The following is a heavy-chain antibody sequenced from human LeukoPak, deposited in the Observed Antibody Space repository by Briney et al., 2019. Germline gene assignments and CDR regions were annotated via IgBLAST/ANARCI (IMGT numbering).Heavy chain of an antibody. V-gene: IGHV4-4*07. J-gene: IGHJ5*02. CDR2: VFTSGST. Sequence: SETLSLTCTASGGSISSYFWSWIRQPAGKGLEWIGRVFTSGSTNYNPSLKSRVTISLDTSKNQFSLKLTSVTAADTAVYYCARGKGQLDLCGQGSLVTVSS. CDR3: ARGKGQLDL. D-gene: IGHD5-24*01. CDR1: GGSISSYF.